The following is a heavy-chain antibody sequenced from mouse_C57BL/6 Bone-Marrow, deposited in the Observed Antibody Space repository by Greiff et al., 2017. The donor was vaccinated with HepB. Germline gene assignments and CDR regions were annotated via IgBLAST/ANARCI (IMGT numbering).Heavy chain of an antibody. J-gene: IGHJ1*03. CDR2: INPNNGGT. V-gene: IGHV1-18*01. CDR1: GYTFTDYN. Sequence: VQLQQSGPELVKPGASVKIPCKASGYTFTDYNMDWVKQSHGKSLEWIGDINPNNGGTIYNQKFKGKATLTVDKSSSTAYMELRSLTSEDTAVYYCARKIYYCGSSHWYFDVWGTGTTVTVSS. D-gene: IGHD1-1*01. CDR3: ARKIYYCGSSHWYFDV.